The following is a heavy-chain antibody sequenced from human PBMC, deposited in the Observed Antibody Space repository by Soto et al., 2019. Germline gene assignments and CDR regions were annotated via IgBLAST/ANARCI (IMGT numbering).Heavy chain of an antibody. D-gene: IGHD3-9*01. CDR3: ARHHSFFDWPEGFDP. J-gene: IGHJ5*02. V-gene: IGHV4-59*08. CDR2: IYYSGST. Sequence: PSETLSLTCTVSGGSISSYYWSWIRQPPGKGLEWIGYIYYSGSTNYNPSLKSRVTISVDTSKNQFSLKLSSVTAADTAVYYCARHHSFFDWPEGFDPGGQGTLVTVSS. CDR1: GGSISSYY.